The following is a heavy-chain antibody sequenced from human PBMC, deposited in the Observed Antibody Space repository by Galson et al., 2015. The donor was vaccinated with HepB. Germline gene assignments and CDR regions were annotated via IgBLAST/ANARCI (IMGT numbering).Heavy chain of an antibody. CDR2: IKQDGSEK. J-gene: IGHJ4*02. CDR1: GFTFSSYW. D-gene: IGHD3-10*01. Sequence: SLRLSCAASGFTFSSYWMSWVRQAPGKGLEWVANIKQDGSEKYYVDSVKGRFTISRDNAKNSLYLQMNSLRAEDTAVYYCARDVGYYYGSGSEGPDYWGQGTLVTVSS. CDR3: ARDVGYYYGSGSEGPDY. V-gene: IGHV3-7*03.